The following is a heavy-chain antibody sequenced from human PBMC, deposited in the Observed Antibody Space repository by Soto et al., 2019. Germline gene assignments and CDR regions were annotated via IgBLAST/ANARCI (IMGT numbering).Heavy chain of an antibody. J-gene: IGHJ5*02. CDR1: GDSISGGASF. D-gene: IGHD2-2*01. V-gene: IGHV4-31*03. CDR2: VYYSGSS. Sequence: SETLSLTCTVSGDSISGGASFWSWIRQPPGKGLEWIANVYYSGSSYYNPSLKSRLTISVYTTKNQFSLQLKSMTAADTAVYYCAKLSCTSSTCYFPGWFDPWGQGTLVT. CDR3: AKLSCTSSTCYFPGWFDP.